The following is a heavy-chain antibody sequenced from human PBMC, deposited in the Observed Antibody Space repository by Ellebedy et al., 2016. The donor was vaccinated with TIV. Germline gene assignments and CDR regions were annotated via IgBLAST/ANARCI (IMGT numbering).Heavy chain of an antibody. Sequence: SETLSLTXAVYGGSFSDYFWSWIRQPPGAGLEWIGDINHSGGTNYNPSLKSRVSMSIDTSKNQFSLKLTSVTAADTAVYYCAREMAAGTTWFNPWGQGTLVTVSS. D-gene: IGHD6-13*01. CDR3: AREMAAGTTWFNP. V-gene: IGHV4-34*01. CDR1: GGSFSDYF. CDR2: INHSGGT. J-gene: IGHJ5*02.